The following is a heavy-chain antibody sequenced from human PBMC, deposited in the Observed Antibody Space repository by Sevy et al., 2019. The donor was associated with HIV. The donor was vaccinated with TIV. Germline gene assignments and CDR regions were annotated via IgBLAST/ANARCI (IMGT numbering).Heavy chain of an antibody. Sequence: GGSLRLSCGASGFTFSNAWMTWVRPAPGKGLEWVGRIKSKSEGGTTDYDAHVKGRFTISRDDSKNTLYLQMNSLKSDDTAVYYCTNNRRYCIDCVCGEYFDSWGQGTLVTVSS. D-gene: IGHD2-8*01. J-gene: IGHJ4*02. CDR2: IKSKSEGGTT. CDR1: GFTFSNAW. CDR3: TNNRRYCIDCVCGEYFDS. V-gene: IGHV3-15*01.